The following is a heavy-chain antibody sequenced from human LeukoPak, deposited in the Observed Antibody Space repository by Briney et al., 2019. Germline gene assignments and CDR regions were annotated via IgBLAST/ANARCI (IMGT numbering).Heavy chain of an antibody. CDR3: ARERVAVDY. D-gene: IGHD6-19*01. Sequence: PGGSLRLSCTASGFPFIEYSMNWVRQVPGKGLEWVSSISSSSSYIYYADSVKGRFTISRDNAKNSLYLQMNSLRAEDTAVYYCARERVAVDYWGQGTLVTVSS. CDR2: ISSSSSYI. V-gene: IGHV3-21*01. CDR1: GFPFIEYS. J-gene: IGHJ4*02.